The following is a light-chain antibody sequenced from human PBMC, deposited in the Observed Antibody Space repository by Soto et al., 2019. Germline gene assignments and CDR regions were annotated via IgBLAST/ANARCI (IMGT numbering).Light chain of an antibody. CDR1: SSNLGAGYD. CDR2: GNR. Sequence: QSVPTQPPPVSGAPGQRATISCTGNSSNLGAGYDVHWYQQLPGAAPKLVIFGNRNRPSGVPERFSGSKSGTSASLAITGLQAEDEAGDYGQAYDYSLTASVFGGGTKVTVL. V-gene: IGLV1-40*01. J-gene: IGLJ3*02. CDR3: QAYDYSLTASV.